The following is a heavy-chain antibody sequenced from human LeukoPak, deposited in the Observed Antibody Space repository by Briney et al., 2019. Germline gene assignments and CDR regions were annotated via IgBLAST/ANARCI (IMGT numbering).Heavy chain of an antibody. J-gene: IGHJ4*02. V-gene: IGHV3-7*01. CDR2: IKQDESEK. Sequence: GGSLRLSCAASGFTFSGYWMSWVRQAPGKGLEWVATIKQDESEKTYVDSVEGRFTSSRDNAKSSLFLQMDSLRAEDTAVYYCARFGMDAAIDYWGQGTLVTVSS. CDR1: GFTFSGYW. CDR3: ARFGMDAAIDY. D-gene: IGHD2-15*01.